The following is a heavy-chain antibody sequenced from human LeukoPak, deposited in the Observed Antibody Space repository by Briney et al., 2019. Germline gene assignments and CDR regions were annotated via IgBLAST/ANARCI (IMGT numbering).Heavy chain of an antibody. CDR3: ARDQGSTSCYSCYYYGMDV. CDR1: GYTFTGYY. CDR2: INPNSGGT. Sequence: ASVKVSCKASGYTFTGYYMHWVRQAPGQGLEWMGWINPNSGGTNYAQKFQGRVTMTRDTSISTPYMELSRLRSDDTAVYYCARDQGSTSCYSCYYYGMDVWGQGTTVTVSS. J-gene: IGHJ6*02. D-gene: IGHD2-2*02. V-gene: IGHV1-2*02.